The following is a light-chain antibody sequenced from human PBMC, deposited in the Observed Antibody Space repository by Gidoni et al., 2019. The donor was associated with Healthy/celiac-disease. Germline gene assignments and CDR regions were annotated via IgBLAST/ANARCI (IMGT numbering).Light chain of an antibody. V-gene: IGLV2-8*01. CDR1: SSDVGGYNY. J-gene: IGLJ2*01. Sequence: QSALTQPPYASGSPGQSVTISCTGTSSDVGGYNYVPWYQQHPGKAPKLMIYEVSKRPSGVPDRFSGSKSGNTASLTVSGLQAEDEADYYCSSYAGSNNLGVVFGGGTKLTVL. CDR3: SSYAGSNNLGVV. CDR2: EVS.